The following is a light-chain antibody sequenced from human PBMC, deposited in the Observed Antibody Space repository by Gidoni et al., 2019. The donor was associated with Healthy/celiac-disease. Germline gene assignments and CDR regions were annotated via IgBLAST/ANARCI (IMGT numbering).Light chain of an antibody. CDR3: QQYYSPST. CDR1: QSVLYSSNNKNY. Sequence: DIVMTQPPVSLAVSLGERATINCKSSQSVLYSSNNKNYLAWYQQKPGQPPKLLIYWASTRESGVPDRFSGSGSGTDFTLTISSLQAEDVAVYYCQQYYSPSTFGQGTKLEIK. J-gene: IGKJ2*01. CDR2: WAS. V-gene: IGKV4-1*01.